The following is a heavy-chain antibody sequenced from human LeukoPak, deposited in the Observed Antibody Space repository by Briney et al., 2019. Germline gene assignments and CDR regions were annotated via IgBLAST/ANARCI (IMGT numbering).Heavy chain of an antibody. CDR3: ATETNGRHYDY. CDR1: GLTFSTSG. J-gene: IGHJ4*02. CDR2: IGPTGSDG. D-gene: IGHD1-14*01. V-gene: IGHV3-21*06. Sequence: PGGSLRLSCTASGLTFSTSGFDWVRQAPGKGLEWVASIGPTGSDGYHADSIKGRFTISRDNANNFLYLQMNSLRAEDTAVYYCATETNGRHYDYWGQGTLLTVSS.